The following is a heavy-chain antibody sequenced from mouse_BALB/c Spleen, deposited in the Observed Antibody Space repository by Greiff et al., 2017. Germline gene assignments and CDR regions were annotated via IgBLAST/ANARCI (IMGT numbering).Heavy chain of an antibody. CDR2: ISYSGST. CDR1: GYSITSDYA. V-gene: IGHV3-2*02. CDR3: AISPLLRLNWYFDV. D-gene: IGHD1-2*01. J-gene: IGHJ1*01. Sequence: DVQLQESGPGLVKPSQSLSLTCTVTGYSITSDYAWNWIRQFPGNKLEWMGYISYSGSTSYNPSLKSRISITRDTSKNQFFLQLNSVTTEDTATYYCAISPLLRLNWYFDVWGAGTTVTVSS.